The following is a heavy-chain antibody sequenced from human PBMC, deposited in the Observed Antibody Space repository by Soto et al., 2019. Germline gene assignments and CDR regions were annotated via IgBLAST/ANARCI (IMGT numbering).Heavy chain of an antibody. CDR1: GFRFRDYW. CDR3: AAYCYTMTCTHFHGYS. Sequence: GGSLRLSCAVSGFRFRDYWMSWVRQAPGKGLEWVANIKQDESDKYYVDSVKGRFTISRDNAKNALYLQMNSLRVEDTAVYYCAAYCYTMTCTHFHGYSWGQGTQVPVSS. CDR2: IKQDESDK. V-gene: IGHV3-7*03. D-gene: IGHD3-16*02. J-gene: IGHJ5*02.